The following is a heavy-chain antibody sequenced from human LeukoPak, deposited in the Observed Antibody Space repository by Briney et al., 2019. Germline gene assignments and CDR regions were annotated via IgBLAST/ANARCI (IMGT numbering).Heavy chain of an antibody. CDR2: MYYSGST. D-gene: IGHD2-8*02. V-gene: IGHV4-39*07. CDR3: ARTGRKYIAEVSKYYYYYMDV. CDR1: GDSIASSSYY. J-gene: IGHJ6*03. Sequence: SETLSLTCTVSGDSIASSSYYWGWIRQPPGKGLEWIGSMYYSGSTYYNPSLKSRVSISVDTSKNQFSLKLTSVTAADTAVYYCARTGRKYIAEVSKYYYYYMDVWGKGTTVTVSS.